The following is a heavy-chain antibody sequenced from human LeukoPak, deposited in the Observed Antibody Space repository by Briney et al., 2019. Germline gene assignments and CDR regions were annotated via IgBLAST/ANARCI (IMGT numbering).Heavy chain of an antibody. D-gene: IGHD3-22*01. CDR2: ISSSGSTI. J-gene: IGHJ4*02. Sequence: PGGSLRLSCAASGFTFSSYEMNWVRQAPGKGLEWVSYISSSGSTIYYADSVKGRFTISRDNAKNSLYLQMNSLRAEDTAVYYCARVYDSSDYWGQGTLVTASS. CDR1: GFTFSSYE. V-gene: IGHV3-48*03. CDR3: ARVYDSSDY.